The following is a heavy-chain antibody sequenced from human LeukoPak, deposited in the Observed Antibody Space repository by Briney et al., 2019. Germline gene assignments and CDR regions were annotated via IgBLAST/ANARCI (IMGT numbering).Heavy chain of an antibody. CDR2: ISTSGNT. CDR3: ARGGNGMDV. Sequence: SETLSLTCTVSGGSISGYYLNWIRQPPGKGLEWIGYISTSGNTNYNPSLKSRVTISVDTSRSQLSLKLSSVTAADTAIYYCARGGNGMDVWGQGTTVTVSS. V-gene: IGHV4-4*09. J-gene: IGHJ6*02. CDR1: GGSISGYY. D-gene: IGHD3-16*01.